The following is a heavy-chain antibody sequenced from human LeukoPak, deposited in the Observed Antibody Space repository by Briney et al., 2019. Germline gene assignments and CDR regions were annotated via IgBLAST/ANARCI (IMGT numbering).Heavy chain of an antibody. V-gene: IGHV3-48*04. CDR3: TRGRPYYMDV. Sequence: GGSLRLSCAASGFTFSSYSMNWVSQAPGKGLEWISYIGTSSSTVYYADSVKGRFTISRDNAKNSLYLQMNSLRAEDTAVYYCTRGRPYYMDVWGKGTTVTVSS. CDR1: GFTFSSYS. J-gene: IGHJ6*03. CDR2: IGTSSSTV. D-gene: IGHD5-24*01.